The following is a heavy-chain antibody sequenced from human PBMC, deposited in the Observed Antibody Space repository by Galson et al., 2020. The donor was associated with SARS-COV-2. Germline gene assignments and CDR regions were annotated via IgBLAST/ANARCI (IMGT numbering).Heavy chain of an antibody. CDR1: GDSISSYY. J-gene: IGHJ4*02. V-gene: IGHV4-59*12. CDR2: IFYSGST. Sequence: SSETLSLTCTVSGDSISSYYRSWIRQPPGKGLEWIGYIFYSGSTSYNPSLKSRVTMSMDTSKNQFSLTLRSVTAADTAVYYCARGRSTGVFYDGFDDWGQGTQVIVSS. CDR3: ARGRSTGVFYDGFDD. D-gene: IGHD2-8*02.